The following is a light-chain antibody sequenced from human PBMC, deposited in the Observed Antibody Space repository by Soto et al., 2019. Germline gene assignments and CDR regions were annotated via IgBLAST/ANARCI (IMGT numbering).Light chain of an antibody. Sequence: EIMLTQSPATLSLSPGERATLSCGASQSVSSYLAWYQQKPGQAPRLLIHDASNRATGVPARFSGSGSGTDFTLTISSLEPEDFAVYYCQQRSNWPLTFGGGTKVDIK. CDR3: QQRSNWPLT. CDR2: DAS. V-gene: IGKV3-11*01. J-gene: IGKJ4*01. CDR1: QSVSSY.